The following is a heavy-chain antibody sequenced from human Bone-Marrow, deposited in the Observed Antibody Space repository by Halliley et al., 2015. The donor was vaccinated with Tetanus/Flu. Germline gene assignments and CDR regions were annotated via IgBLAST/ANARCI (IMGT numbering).Heavy chain of an antibody. Sequence: TLSLTCTVSGVSISSGGYYWSWIRQHPGKGLEWIGYTYSSGSTYYNPSLKSRVTIPIDTSENQFFLKVTSVTAADTAVYYCAKVSRTGWFDGTFDYWGQGSLVTVSS. V-gene: IGHV4-31*03. D-gene: IGHD6-19*01. CDR3: AKVSRTGWFDGTFDY. CDR1: GVSISSGGYY. J-gene: IGHJ4*02. CDR2: TYSSGST.